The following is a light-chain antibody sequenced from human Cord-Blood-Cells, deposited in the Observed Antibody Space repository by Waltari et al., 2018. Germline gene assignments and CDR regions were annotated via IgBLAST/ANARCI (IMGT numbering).Light chain of an antibody. CDR1: RSDIGGYNP. V-gene: IGLV2-14*03. Sequence: QAALTQPPSMSGSPGQSVTLSCPGTRSDIGGYNPVSWYQQHPGKAPKLMIYDVSNRPSGVSDRFSGSKSGNTASLTISGLQAEDEADYYCSSYASSSTYVFGAGTQLTVL. CDR3: SSYASSSTYV. J-gene: IGLJ3*02. CDR2: DVS.